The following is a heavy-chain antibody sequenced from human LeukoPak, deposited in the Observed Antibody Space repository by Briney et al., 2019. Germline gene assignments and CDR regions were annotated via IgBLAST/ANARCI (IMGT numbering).Heavy chain of an antibody. J-gene: IGHJ4*02. CDR3: ARGLDVSYFDY. CDR1: GFTVSSNY. CDR2: IYSGGGT. D-gene: IGHD2/OR15-2a*01. V-gene: IGHV3-53*01. Sequence: GGSLGLSCAASGFTVSSNYMSWVRQAPGKGLEWVSVIYSGGGTYYADSVKGRFTISRDNSKNTPYLQMNSLRAEDTAVYYCARGLDVSYFDYWGQGTLVTVSS.